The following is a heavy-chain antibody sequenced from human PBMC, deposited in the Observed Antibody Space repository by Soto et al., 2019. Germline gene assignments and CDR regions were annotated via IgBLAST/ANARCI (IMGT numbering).Heavy chain of an antibody. CDR1: GGSISSGGYY. CDR3: ARAITMVRGVEGFDY. Sequence: SETLSLTCTVSGGSISSGGYYWSWIRQHPGKGLEWIGYIYYSGSTYYNPSLKSRVTISVDTSKNQFSLKLSSVTAADTAVYYCARAITMVRGVEGFDYWGQGTLVTVSS. CDR2: IYYSGST. D-gene: IGHD3-10*01. V-gene: IGHV4-31*03. J-gene: IGHJ4*02.